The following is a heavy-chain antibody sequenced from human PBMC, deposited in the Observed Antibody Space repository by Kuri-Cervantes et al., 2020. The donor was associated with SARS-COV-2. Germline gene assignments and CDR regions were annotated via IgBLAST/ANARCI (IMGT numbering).Heavy chain of an antibody. V-gene: IGHV1-46*01. Sequence: ASVKVSCKASGYTFTSYYMHWVRQAPGQGLEWMGLINPSGGSTSYAQKFQGRVTMTRDTSTSTVYMELSSLRSEDTAVYYCARDTYYYDSSGYYPTTTRFDYWGQGTLVTVSS. CDR2: INPSGGST. CDR3: ARDTYYYDSSGYYPTTTRFDY. D-gene: IGHD3-22*01. J-gene: IGHJ4*02. CDR1: GYTFTSYY.